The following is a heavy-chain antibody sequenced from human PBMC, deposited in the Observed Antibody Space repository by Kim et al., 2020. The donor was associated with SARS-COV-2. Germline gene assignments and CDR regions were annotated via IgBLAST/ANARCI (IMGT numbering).Heavy chain of an antibody. D-gene: IGHD6-19*01. Sequence: GGSLRLSCAASGFTFDGYAVHWVRQAPGKGLEWVSGISWNSGNIAYVDSVKGRFTISRDDAKNSLYLQMNSLRAEDTALYYCAKDMYSSGGTVFEYWGQGALVTVSS. J-gene: IGHJ4*02. V-gene: IGHV3-9*01. CDR2: ISWNSGNI. CDR3: AKDMYSSGGTVFEY. CDR1: GFTFDGYA.